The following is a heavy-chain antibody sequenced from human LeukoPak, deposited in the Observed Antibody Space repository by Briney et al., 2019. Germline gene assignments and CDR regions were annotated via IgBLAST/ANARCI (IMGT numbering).Heavy chain of an antibody. Sequence: PGGSLRLSCAASGFPFSSYWMSWVRQAPQKGLEWVASIKGDGSETFYVDSVKGRFTISRDNAQRSLVLQMNSLRAEDTAVYYCVRWRWLQSEFDYWGQGTLVTVSS. CDR1: GFPFSSYW. V-gene: IGHV3-7*01. J-gene: IGHJ4*02. CDR2: IKGDGSET. CDR3: VRWRWLQSEFDY. D-gene: IGHD5-24*01.